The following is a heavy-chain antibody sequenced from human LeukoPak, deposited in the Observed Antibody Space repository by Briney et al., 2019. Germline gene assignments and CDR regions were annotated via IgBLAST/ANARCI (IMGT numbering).Heavy chain of an antibody. CDR1: GFTFSTYT. CDR2: ISSTSSTI. Sequence: GGSLRLSCGASGFTFSTYTMNWVRQAPGKGLEWVSSISSTSSTIYYADSVKGRFTISRDNSKNSLFLQMNSLRAEDTALYYCARGRYNFYAMDVWGQGATVIVSS. J-gene: IGHJ6*02. V-gene: IGHV3-48*04. CDR3: ARGRYNFYAMDV.